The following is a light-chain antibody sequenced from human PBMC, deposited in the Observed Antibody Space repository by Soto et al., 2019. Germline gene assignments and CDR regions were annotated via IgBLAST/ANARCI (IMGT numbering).Light chain of an antibody. CDR1: SSNIGSNA. J-gene: IGLJ1*01. CDR2: SNN. V-gene: IGLV1-44*01. CDR3: ASWDNSLNGYV. Sequence: QSVLTQPPSASGTPGQRVTISCSGSSSNIGSNAVSWYQHLPGAAPKLLIYSNNQRPSGVPDRFSGSKSGTSASLAISGLQSEDEDDYYCASWDNSLNGYVFGTGTKATVL.